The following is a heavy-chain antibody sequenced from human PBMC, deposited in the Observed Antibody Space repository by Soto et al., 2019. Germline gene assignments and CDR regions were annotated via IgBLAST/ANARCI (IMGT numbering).Heavy chain of an antibody. CDR1: GYTFTSYG. V-gene: IGHV1-24*01. J-gene: IGHJ5*02. Sequence: ASVKVSCKASGYTFTSYGISWVRQAPGKGLEWMGGFDPEDGETIYAQKFQGRVTMTEDTSTDTAYMELSSLRSEDTAVYYCETGYYYGSTSWFDPWGQGTLVTVSS. D-gene: IGHD3-10*01. CDR2: FDPEDGET. CDR3: ETGYYYGSTSWFDP.